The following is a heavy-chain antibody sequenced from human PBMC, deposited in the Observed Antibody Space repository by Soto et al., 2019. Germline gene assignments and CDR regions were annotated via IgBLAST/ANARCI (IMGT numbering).Heavy chain of an antibody. J-gene: IGHJ5*02. CDR1: GVSISSYY. Sequence: QVQLQQSGPGLVKTSETLSLTCSVSGVSISSYYWSWIRQPPVKGLEWIGYIYSSGITNYNPSLKSRVSTSVNPSKNQFSLKLTAMTAADTAMYYCARLNYGSGSYYWFDPWGQGTLVTVSS. CDR2: IYSSGIT. CDR3: ARLNYGSGSYYWFDP. V-gene: IGHV4-59*08. D-gene: IGHD3-10*01.